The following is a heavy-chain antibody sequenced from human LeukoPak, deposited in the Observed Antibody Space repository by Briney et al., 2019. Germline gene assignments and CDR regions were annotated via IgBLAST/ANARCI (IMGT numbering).Heavy chain of an antibody. CDR2: ISAYNGNT. CDR1: GYTFTSYG. D-gene: IGHD3-3*01. J-gene: IGHJ4*02. CDR3: ARDIRSGYYRMYYFDY. V-gene: IGHV1-18*01. Sequence: GASVKVSCKASGYTFTSYGISWVRQAPGQGLEWMGWISAYNGNTSYAQKLQGRVTMTTDTSTSTAYMELRSLRSDDTAVYYCARDIRSGYYRMYYFDYWGQGTLVTVSS.